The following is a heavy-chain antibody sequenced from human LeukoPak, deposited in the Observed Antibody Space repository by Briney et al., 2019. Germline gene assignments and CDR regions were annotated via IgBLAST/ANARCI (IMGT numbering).Heavy chain of an antibody. J-gene: IGHJ4*02. CDR1: GGSFSGYY. V-gene: IGHV4-34*01. D-gene: IGHD6-19*01. CDR2: INHSGST. Sequence: PSETLSLTCAVYGGSFSGYYWSWIRQPPGKGLEWIGEINHSGSTNYNPSLKSRVTISVDTSKNQFSLKLSSVTAADTAVYYCARDMAVAGKNVFDYWGQGTLVTVSS. CDR3: ARDMAVAGKNVFDY.